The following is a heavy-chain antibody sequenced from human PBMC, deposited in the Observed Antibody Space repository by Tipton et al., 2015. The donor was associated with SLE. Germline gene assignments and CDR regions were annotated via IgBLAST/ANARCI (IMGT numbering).Heavy chain of an antibody. CDR2: IHHSGST. CDR3: ARFRYYDLLYYFDY. Sequence: TLSLTCAVYGESFSGYYWSWIRQPPGKGLQWIGEIHHSGSTNYNPSLKSRVTISVDASKKQFSLKLSSVTAADTAVYYCARFRYYDLLYYFDYWGQGTLVTVSS. V-gene: IGHV4-34*01. CDR1: GESFSGYY. D-gene: IGHD3-3*01. J-gene: IGHJ4*02.